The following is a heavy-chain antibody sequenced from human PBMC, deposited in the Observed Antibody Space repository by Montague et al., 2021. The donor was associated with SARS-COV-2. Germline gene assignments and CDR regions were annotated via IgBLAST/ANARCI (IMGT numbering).Heavy chain of an antibody. V-gene: IGHV3-33*01. CDR3: AREVLAHNWNDCHFDY. D-gene: IGHD1-1*01. CDR2: IWYDVSNQ. J-gene: IGHJ4*02. CDR1: GFTVSSYG. Sequence: SLRLSCAASGFTVSSYGLHWVRQAPGKGLEWVAVIWYDVSNQYYSYSXXVLFTISRDNSKNTLYLQMNSLRAEDTAVYYCAREVLAHNWNDCHFDYWGQGTLVTVSS.